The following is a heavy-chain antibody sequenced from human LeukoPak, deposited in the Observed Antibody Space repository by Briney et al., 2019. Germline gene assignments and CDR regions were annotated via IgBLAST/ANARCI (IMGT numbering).Heavy chain of an antibody. D-gene: IGHD2-15*01. CDR3: ASKLGSYCSGSNCHNYYYYMDV. J-gene: IGHJ6*03. CDR2: IYSGGRT. V-gene: IGHV3-53*01. Sequence: PGGSLRLSCTASGFTVSSNYTSWVRQAPGKGLEWVSLIYSGGRTYHADSVKGRFTISRDNSKNTLYLQMNSLRAEDSAVYYCASKLGSYCSGSNCHNYYYYMDVWGKGTTVTVSS. CDR1: GFTVSSNY.